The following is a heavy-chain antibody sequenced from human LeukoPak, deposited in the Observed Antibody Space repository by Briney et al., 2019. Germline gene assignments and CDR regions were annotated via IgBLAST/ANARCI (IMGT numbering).Heavy chain of an antibody. CDR1: GGSISSYY. V-gene: IGHV4-59*01. D-gene: IGHD5-18*01. CDR3: ARGYSYGTYSDY. CDR2: IYHTGST. J-gene: IGHJ4*02. Sequence: SETLSLTCTVSGGSISSYYWSWIRQPPGKGLEWIGYIYHTGSTNYNPSLKSRVTISVDTSKNQVSLKLSSVIAADTAMYYCARGYSYGTYSDYWGQGTLVTVSS.